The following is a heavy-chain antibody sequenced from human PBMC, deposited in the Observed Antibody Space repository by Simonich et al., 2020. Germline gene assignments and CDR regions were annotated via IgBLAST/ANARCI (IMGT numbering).Heavy chain of an antibody. CDR3: ARNSSYYAFDI. CDR2: ISSSSSTI. D-gene: IGHD5-12*01. Sequence: EVQLVESGGGLVQPGGSLRLSCAASGFTFSSYSMNWVRHATGKGLEWVSYISSSSSTIYYADSVKGRFTISRDNAKNSLYLQMNSLRAEDTAVYYCARNSSYYAFDIWGQGTMVTVSS. J-gene: IGHJ3*02. CDR1: GFTFSSYS. V-gene: IGHV3-48*01.